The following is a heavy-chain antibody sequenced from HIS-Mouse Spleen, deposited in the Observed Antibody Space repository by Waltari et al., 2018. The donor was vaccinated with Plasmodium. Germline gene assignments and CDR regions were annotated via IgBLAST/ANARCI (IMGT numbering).Heavy chain of an antibody. Sequence: EVQLVESGGGLVQPGGSLRLPCAASGFTFSTYWMHWVRQAPGKGLVWVSRINSDGSSTRYADSVKGRFTISRDNAKNTLYLQMNSLRAEDTAVYYCARTIAVVGTGDALDIWGQGTMVTVSS. CDR2: INSDGSST. CDR1: GFTFSTYW. V-gene: IGHV3-74*01. D-gene: IGHD6-13*01. CDR3: ARTIAVVGTGDALDI. J-gene: IGHJ3*02.